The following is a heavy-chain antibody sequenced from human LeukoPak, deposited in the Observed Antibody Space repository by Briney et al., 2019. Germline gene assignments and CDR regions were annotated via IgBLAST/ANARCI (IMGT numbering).Heavy chain of an antibody. CDR2: ISYDGSNK. CDR1: GFTFSSYA. V-gene: IGHV3-30*04. CDR3: ARPIVVVVAATPSYYFDY. J-gene: IGHJ4*02. Sequence: PGRSLRLSCAASGFTFSSYAMHWVRQAPGKGLEWVAVISYDGSNKYYADSVKGRFTISRDNSKNTLYLQMNSLRAEDTAVYYCARPIVVVVAATPSYYFDYWGQGTLVTVSS. D-gene: IGHD2-15*01.